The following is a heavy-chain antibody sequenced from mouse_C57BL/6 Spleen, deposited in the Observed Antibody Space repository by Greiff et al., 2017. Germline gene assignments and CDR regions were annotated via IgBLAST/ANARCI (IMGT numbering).Heavy chain of an antibody. CDR1: GFTFSDYG. CDR2: ISSGSSTI. D-gene: IGHD1-1*01. V-gene: IGHV5-17*01. CDR3: SRMLRSYWDFDV. J-gene: IGHJ1*03. Sequence: EVKLMESGGGLVKPGGSLKLSCAASGFTFSDYGMHWVRQAPEKGLEWVAYISSGSSTIYYADTVKGRFTISRDNAKNTLFLQMTSLRSEDTAMYYCSRMLRSYWDFDVWGTGTTVTVSS.